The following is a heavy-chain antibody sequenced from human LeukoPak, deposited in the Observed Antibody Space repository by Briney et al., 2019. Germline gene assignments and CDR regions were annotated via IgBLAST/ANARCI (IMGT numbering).Heavy chain of an antibody. CDR2: ITGSSDSI. D-gene: IGHD5/OR15-5a*01. CDR1: GFTFSSYA. V-gene: IGHV3-21*04. J-gene: IGHJ3*02. CDR3: ARYSAVSSPGPFDM. Sequence: GGSLRLSCAASGFTFSSYAMEWVRQAPGKGLEWVSSITGSSDSIYYADSVKGRFTISRDNAKNSVYLQMSSLRVEDTAMYYCARYSAVSSPGPFDMWGQGTMVTVSS.